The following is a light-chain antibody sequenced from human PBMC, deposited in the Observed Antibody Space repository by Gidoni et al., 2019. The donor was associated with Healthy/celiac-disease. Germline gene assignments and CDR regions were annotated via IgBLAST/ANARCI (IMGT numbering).Light chain of an antibody. J-gene: IGKJ4*01. CDR2: AAS. CDR1: QSISSY. CDR3: QQSYSTLT. Sequence: DIQLTQSPSSLSASVGDRVTITCRASQSISSYLNWYQQKPGKAPKRLIYAASSLQSGVPSRFSGSGSGTDFTLIISSLQPEDFATYYCQQSYSTLTFGGGTKVEIK. V-gene: IGKV1-39*01.